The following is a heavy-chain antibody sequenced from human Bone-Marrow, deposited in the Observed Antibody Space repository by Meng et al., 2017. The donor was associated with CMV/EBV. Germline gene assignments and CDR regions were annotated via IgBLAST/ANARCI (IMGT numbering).Heavy chain of an antibody. CDR1: GGSISSNNYF. D-gene: IGHD6-25*01. CDR2: ISYSSSNI. Sequence: LSLTCTVSGGSISSNNYFWGWIRQPPGKGLEWVSYISYSSSNIYYADSVKGRFTISRDNAKNSLYLQMNSLRAEDMAVYYCAKDPLEYTSASRGGWFDPWGRGPLVNVSS. CDR3: AKDPLEYTSASRGGWFDP. J-gene: IGHJ5*02. V-gene: IGHV3-11*04.